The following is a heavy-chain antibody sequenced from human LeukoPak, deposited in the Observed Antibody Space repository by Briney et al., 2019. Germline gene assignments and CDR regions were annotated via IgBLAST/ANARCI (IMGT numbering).Heavy chain of an antibody. CDR1: GGSISSYY. Sequence: PSETLSLTCTVSGGSISSYYWSWIRQPPGKGLEWIGYIYYSGSTNYNASLKSRVTMSVDTSKNQFSLKLSSVTAADTAMYYCARHRYISSSLNWLDPWGQGTLVTVSS. J-gene: IGHJ5*02. CDR2: IYYSGST. V-gene: IGHV4-59*08. CDR3: ARHRYISSSLNWLDP. D-gene: IGHD6-6*01.